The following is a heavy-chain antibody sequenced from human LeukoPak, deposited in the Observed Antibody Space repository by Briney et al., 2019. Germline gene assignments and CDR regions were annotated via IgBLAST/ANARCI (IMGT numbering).Heavy chain of an antibody. CDR3: AGQKDCGDYFDY. J-gene: IGHJ4*02. V-gene: IGHV4-59*08. Sequence: SETLSLTCTVSGGSINTYFWTWVRQPPGKGLEWIGYVHYSESSNYNPSLKSRITMSLDTSKNQISLRLASVTAADTAVYYCAGQKDCGDYFDYWGQGTLVTVSS. CDR2: VHYSESS. CDR1: GGSINTYF. D-gene: IGHD2-21*02.